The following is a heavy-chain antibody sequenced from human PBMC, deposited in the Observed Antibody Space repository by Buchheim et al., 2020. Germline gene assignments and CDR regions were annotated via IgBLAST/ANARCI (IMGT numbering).Heavy chain of an antibody. V-gene: IGHV3-30*18. CDR3: AKSSGVETSTFDY. D-gene: IGHD3-3*01. CDR1: GFTFSSYG. J-gene: IGHJ4*02. Sequence: QVQLVESGGGVVQPGRSLRLSCAASGFTFSSYGMHWVRQAPGKGLEWVAVISYDGSNKYYADSVKGRFTISRDNSKNTLYLQMNSLRAEDMAVYYCAKSSGVETSTFDYWGQGTL. CDR2: ISYDGSNK.